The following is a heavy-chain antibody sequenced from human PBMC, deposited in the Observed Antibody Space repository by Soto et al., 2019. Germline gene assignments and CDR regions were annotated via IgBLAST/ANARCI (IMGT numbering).Heavy chain of an antibody. CDR3: ARDGVSSPTYYYDSSGSQAWLDP. V-gene: IGHV1-2*02. CDR1: GYTFTGYY. D-gene: IGHD3-22*01. CDR2: INPNSGGT. Sequence: ASVKVSCKASGYTFTGYYMHWVRQAPGQGLEWMGWINPNSGGTNYAQKFQGRVTMTRDTSISTAYMELSRLRSDDTAVYYCARDGVSSPTYYYDSSGSQAWLDPWGQGTLVTVSS. J-gene: IGHJ5*02.